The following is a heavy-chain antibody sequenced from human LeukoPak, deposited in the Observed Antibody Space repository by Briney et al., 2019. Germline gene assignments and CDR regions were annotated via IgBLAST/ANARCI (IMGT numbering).Heavy chain of an antibody. CDR2: ISSSTTYI. Sequence: GGSLRLSCAASGFTFSTYAMAWVRQAPGKGLEWVSSISSSTTYIYYADSVRGRFTISRDNAKNSLSLQMNSLRAEDTVVYYCARDPRRGLSYIAAASFWFDLWGQGTLVTVSS. J-gene: IGHJ5*02. CDR1: GFTFSTYA. D-gene: IGHD6-13*01. CDR3: ARDPRRGLSYIAAASFWFDL. V-gene: IGHV3-21*01.